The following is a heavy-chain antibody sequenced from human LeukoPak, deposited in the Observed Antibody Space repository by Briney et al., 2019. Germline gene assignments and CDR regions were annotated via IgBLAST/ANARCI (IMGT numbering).Heavy chain of an antibody. J-gene: IGHJ6*03. D-gene: IGHD2-8*01. CDR1: GYTFTGYC. V-gene: IGHV1-2*02. Sequence: ASVKVSCKASGYTFTGYCMHWVRQAPGQGLEWMGWINPNSGGTNYAQKFQGRVTMTRDTSISTAYMELSRLRSDDTAVYYCAREKIPIVLMVYALETPDYYYMDVWGKGTTVTVSS. CDR3: AREKIPIVLMVYALETPDYYYMDV. CDR2: INPNSGGT.